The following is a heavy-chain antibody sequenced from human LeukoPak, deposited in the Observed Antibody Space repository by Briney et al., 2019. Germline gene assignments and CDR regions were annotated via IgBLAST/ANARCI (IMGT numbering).Heavy chain of an antibody. V-gene: IGHV3-30*02. J-gene: IGHJ4*02. CDR1: GFTFSSYG. Sequence: GGSLRLSCAASGFTFSSYGMHWVRQAPGKGLEWVAFIRYDGSNKYYADSVKGRFTISRDNSTNTLYLQMNSLRSDDTAVYYCARVVVYYDSSGYLTYFDYWGQGTLVTVSS. CDR3: ARVVVYYDSSGYLTYFDY. CDR2: IRYDGSNK. D-gene: IGHD3-22*01.